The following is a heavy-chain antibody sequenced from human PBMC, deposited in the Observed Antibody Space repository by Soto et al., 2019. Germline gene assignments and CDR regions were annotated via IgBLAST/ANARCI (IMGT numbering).Heavy chain of an antibody. D-gene: IGHD4-17*01. V-gene: IGHV3-30-3*01. CDR3: ARSAVTPYFDY. J-gene: IGHJ4*02. Sequence: VAVISYDGSNKYYADSVKGRFTISRDNSKNTLYLQMNSLRAEDTAVYYCARSAVTPYFDYWGQGTLVTVSS. CDR2: ISYDGSNK.